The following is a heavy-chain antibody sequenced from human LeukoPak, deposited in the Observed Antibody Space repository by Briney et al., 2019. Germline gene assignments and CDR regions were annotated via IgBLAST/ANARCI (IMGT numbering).Heavy chain of an antibody. CDR3: ARNSIAYSNMADSANMADY. Sequence: GGSLRLSCAASGFTFSSYSMNWVRQAPGKGLEWVSSISGSGSYIYYADSVKGRFTISRDNSKNTLYLQMNSLSVEDTAVYYCARNSIAYSNMADSANMADYWGQGTLVTVSS. V-gene: IGHV3-21*01. J-gene: IGHJ4*02. CDR1: GFTFSSYS. D-gene: IGHD2-15*01. CDR2: ISGSGSYI.